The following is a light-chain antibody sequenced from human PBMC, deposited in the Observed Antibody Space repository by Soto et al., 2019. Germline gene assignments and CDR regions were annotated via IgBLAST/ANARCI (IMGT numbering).Light chain of an antibody. CDR3: TSYTTSSTHWV. CDR2: EVS. V-gene: IGLV2-14*01. CDR1: SSDVGGYNY. J-gene: IGLJ3*02. Sequence: QSALTQPASVSGSPGQSITISCTGTSSDVGGYNYVSWYQQHPGKAPKLMIYEVSNRPSGVSNRFSGSKSGNTASLTISVLQAEDEAEDYCTSYTTSSTHWVFGGGTKLTVL.